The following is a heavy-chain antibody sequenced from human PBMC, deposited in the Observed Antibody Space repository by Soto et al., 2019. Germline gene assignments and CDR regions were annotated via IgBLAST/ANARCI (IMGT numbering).Heavy chain of an antibody. Sequence: GGSESLPCAASGFTFSSYAMTWVRQAPGKGLEWVSAISDSGLSTYSADSAKGRFTISRDNSKNTLYLQMNSLRDEDTAIYYCAKDHWGSYSGQGALVTVSS. V-gene: IGHV3-23*01. CDR3: AKDHWGSY. D-gene: IGHD3-16*01. CDR2: ISDSGLST. CDR1: GFTFSSYA. J-gene: IGHJ4*02.